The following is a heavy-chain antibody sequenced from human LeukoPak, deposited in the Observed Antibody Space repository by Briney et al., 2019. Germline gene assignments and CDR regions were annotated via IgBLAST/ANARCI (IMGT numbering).Heavy chain of an antibody. D-gene: IGHD3-10*01. V-gene: IGHV3-69-1*01. CDR3: ARDSYGSGSYYRIDY. Sequence: GGSLRLSCAASGFTFSSYWMHWVRQAPGKGLEWVSYISSSSTIYYADSVKGRFTISRDNAKNSLYLQMNSLRAEDTAVYYCARDSYGSGSYYRIDYWGQGTLVAVSS. CDR1: GFTFSSYW. J-gene: IGHJ4*02. CDR2: ISSSSTI.